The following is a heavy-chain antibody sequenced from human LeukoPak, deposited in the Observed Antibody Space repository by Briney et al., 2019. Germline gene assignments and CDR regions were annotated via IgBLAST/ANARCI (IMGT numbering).Heavy chain of an antibody. J-gene: IGHJ4*02. D-gene: IGHD3-3*01. CDR2: ISSSGSTI. Sequence: GGSLRLSCAASGFTFSSYAMSWVRQAPGKGLEWVSYISSSGSTIYYADSVKGRFNISRDNAKNSLYLQMNSLRAEDTAVYYCARVWNYDFWSGYLYWGQGTLVTVSS. CDR1: GFTFSSYA. V-gene: IGHV3-48*03. CDR3: ARVWNYDFWSGYLY.